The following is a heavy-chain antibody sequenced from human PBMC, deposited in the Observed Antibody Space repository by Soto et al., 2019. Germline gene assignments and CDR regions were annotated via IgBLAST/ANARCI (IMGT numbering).Heavy chain of an antibody. Sequence: EVQLLESGGGLVQPGGSLRLSCAASGFTFSSYAMSWVRQAPGKGREWVSAISGSGGSTYYADSEKGRFTISRDNPKNPLYLQMNSLTAEDTGVYYCFNPEIVVVPAAGGGARGGALDIWGQGTMVTVSS. J-gene: IGHJ3*02. CDR1: GFTFSSYA. CDR2: ISGSGGST. V-gene: IGHV3-23*01. CDR3: FNPEIVVVPAAGGGARGGALDI. D-gene: IGHD2-2*01.